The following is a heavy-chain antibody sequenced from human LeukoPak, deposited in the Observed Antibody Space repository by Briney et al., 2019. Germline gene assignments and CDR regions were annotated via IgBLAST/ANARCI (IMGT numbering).Heavy chain of an antibody. V-gene: IGHV4-39*01. D-gene: IGHD6-19*01. J-gene: IGHJ5*02. Sequence: SETLSLTCTVSGGSISSGDYYWSWIRQPPGKGLEWIGSIYYSGSTYYNPSLKSRVTISVDTSKNQFSLKLSSVTAADTAVYYCARHTSSGWYPGGGNWFDPWGQGTLVTVSS. CDR3: ARHTSSGWYPGGGNWFDP. CDR1: GGSISSGDYY. CDR2: IYYSGST.